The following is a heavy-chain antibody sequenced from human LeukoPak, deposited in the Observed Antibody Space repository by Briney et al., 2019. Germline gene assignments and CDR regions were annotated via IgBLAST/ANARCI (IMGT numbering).Heavy chain of an antibody. V-gene: IGHV4-59*02. Sequence: SETLSLKCTVSGASVINQYWSWIRQSPGKRLDWIGYIYHTGRTKYNPSLESRVTISVDTSGNQFSLTLSSVTAADTAVYYCASLGEYGSTHYWGQGILVAVSS. CDR2: IYHTGRT. J-gene: IGHJ4*02. CDR1: GASVINQY. D-gene: IGHD1-26*01. CDR3: ASLGEYGSTHY.